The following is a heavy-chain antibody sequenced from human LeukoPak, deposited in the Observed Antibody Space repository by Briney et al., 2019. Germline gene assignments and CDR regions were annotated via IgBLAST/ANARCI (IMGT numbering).Heavy chain of an antibody. Sequence: SETLSLTCAVYGGSFSGYYWSWIRQPPGKGLEWIGYIYYSGSTYYNPSLKSRVTISVDTSKNQFSLKLSSVTAADTAVYYCAFGVVATPDAFDIWGQGTMVTVSS. V-gene: IGHV4-59*06. J-gene: IGHJ3*02. D-gene: IGHD5-12*01. CDR3: AFGVVATPDAFDI. CDR1: GGSFSGYY. CDR2: IYYSGST.